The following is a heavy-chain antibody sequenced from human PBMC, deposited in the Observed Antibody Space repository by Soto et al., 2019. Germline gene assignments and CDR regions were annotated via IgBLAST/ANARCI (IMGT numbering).Heavy chain of an antibody. J-gene: IGHJ3*02. Sequence: GGSLRLSCAASGFTPSSNWMHWVRQVPGKGLVWVSRISSDGSSTVYADSVKGRFTISRDSAKNTLDLQMNGLRAEDTAVYYCARQLLYAFDIWGQGTMVTVSS. D-gene: IGHD2-2*01. CDR1: GFTPSSNW. CDR2: ISSDGSST. V-gene: IGHV3-74*01. CDR3: ARQLLYAFDI.